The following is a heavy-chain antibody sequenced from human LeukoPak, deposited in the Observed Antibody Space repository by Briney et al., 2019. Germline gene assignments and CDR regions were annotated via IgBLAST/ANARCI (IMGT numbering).Heavy chain of an antibody. CDR1: GGSIRSGSYH. CDR3: ARGGSGSYYADYYYYYMDV. D-gene: IGHD3-10*01. Sequence: KPSETLSLTCTVSGGSIRSGSYHWSWIRQSAGKGLEWIGRIYTNGSTNYNPSLKSRVTISVDTSKNQFSLKLSSVTAADTAVYYCARGGSGSYYADYYYYYMDVWGKGTTVTVSS. J-gene: IGHJ6*03. V-gene: IGHV4-61*02. CDR2: IYTNGST.